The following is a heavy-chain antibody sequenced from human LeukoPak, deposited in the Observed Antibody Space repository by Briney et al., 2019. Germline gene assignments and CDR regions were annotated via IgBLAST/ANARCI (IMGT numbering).Heavy chain of an antibody. CDR3: AIYYRAMRYNYAANYFDY. Sequence: PSETLSLTCTVSGGSISSYYWSWIRQPAGKGLEWIGRIHTSGTTNYNPSLKSRVTMSVDTSKNQFSLKLSSVTAADTAVYYCAIYYRAMRYNYAANYFDYWGQGTLVTVSS. D-gene: IGHD5-24*01. V-gene: IGHV4-4*07. CDR2: IHTSGTT. CDR1: GGSISSYY. J-gene: IGHJ4*02.